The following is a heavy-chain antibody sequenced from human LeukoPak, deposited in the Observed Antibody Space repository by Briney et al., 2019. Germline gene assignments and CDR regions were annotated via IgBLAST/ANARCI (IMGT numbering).Heavy chain of an antibody. CDR2: IYTSGST. V-gene: IGHV4-4*07. CDR1: GGSISNYY. CDR3: ARDGAAMGEFDY. Sequence: PSETLSLTCTVSGGSISNYYWIWIRQPAGKGLEWVGRIYTSGSTNYNPSLKSRVTMSVDTSKNQFSLKLTSVTAADTAVYYCARDGAAMGEFDYRGQGNLVTVSS. J-gene: IGHJ4*02. D-gene: IGHD5-18*01.